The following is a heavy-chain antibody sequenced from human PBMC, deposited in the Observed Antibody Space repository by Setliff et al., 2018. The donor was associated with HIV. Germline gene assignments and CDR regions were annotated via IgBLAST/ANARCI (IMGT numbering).Heavy chain of an antibody. V-gene: IGHV4-38-2*02. Sequence: SETLSLTCTVSRYSVNSEYYWGWIRQPPGEGLETPGRGLEWIGHIYHSGCTYFNPSLRSRLTMSIDTSRNQFSLELNSVTAADTAVYYCARHGGREPFDYWGQGILVTVSS. CDR1: RYSVNSEYY. J-gene: IGHJ4*02. CDR3: ARHGGREPFDY. D-gene: IGHD2-15*01. CDR2: IYHSGCT.